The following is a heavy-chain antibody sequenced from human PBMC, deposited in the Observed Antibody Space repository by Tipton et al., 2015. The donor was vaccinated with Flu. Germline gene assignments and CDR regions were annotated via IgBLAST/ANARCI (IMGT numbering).Heavy chain of an antibody. CDR3: ARELEYYDFWSGYYGYYYGMDV. V-gene: IGHV3-30*01. CDR1: GFTFSSYA. D-gene: IGHD3-3*01. CDR2: TSYDGSNK. J-gene: IGHJ6*02. Sequence: SLRLSCAASGFTFSSYAMHWVRQAPGKGLEWVAVTSYDGSNKYYADSVKGRFTISRDNSKNTLYLQMNSLRAEDTAVYYCARELEYYDFWSGYYGYYYGMDVWGQGTTVTVSS.